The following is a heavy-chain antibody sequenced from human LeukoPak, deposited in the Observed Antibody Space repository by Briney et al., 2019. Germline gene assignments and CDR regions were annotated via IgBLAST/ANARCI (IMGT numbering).Heavy chain of an antibody. CDR3: ARHSGSFYFYYYMDV. CDR1: GGSISSYY. V-gene: IGHV4-59*08. Sequence: SETLSLTCTVSGGSISSYYWSWIRQPPGKGLEWIGYIYYSGSTYYNPSLKSRVTISADTSKNQFSLKLSSVTAADTAVYYCARHSGSFYFYYYMDVWGKGTTVTVSS. CDR2: IYYSGST. D-gene: IGHD1-26*01. J-gene: IGHJ6*03.